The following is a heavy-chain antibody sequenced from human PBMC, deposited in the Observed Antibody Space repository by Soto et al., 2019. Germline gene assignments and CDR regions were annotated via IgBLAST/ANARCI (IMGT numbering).Heavy chain of an antibody. Sequence: SEALSLTCAVYGGSLSGDYWTWIRQPPGKGLEWIGEINHSGSTNYNPSLKSRVIISVDTSKNQFSLNLNSLTAADTAVYYCARGSPRIAVAGMPPDRIPKNEYYGMDVWGQGTTVT. CDR2: INHSGST. J-gene: IGHJ6*02. CDR3: ARGSPRIAVAGMPPDRIPKNEYYGMDV. CDR1: GGSLSGDY. D-gene: IGHD6-19*01. V-gene: IGHV4-34*01.